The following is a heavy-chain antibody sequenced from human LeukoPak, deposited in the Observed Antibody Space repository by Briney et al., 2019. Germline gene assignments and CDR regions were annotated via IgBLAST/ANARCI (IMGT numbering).Heavy chain of an antibody. J-gene: IGHJ6*03. CDR3: AKGGFDWSGYYYYMDV. Sequence: PGGSLRLSCAASGFTFSSYSMNWVRQAPGKGLEWVSYISSSSSYIYYADSVKGRFTISRDNAKNSLYLQMNSLRAEDTAVYYCAKGGFDWSGYYYYMDVWGKGTTVTVSS. D-gene: IGHD3-9*01. CDR1: GFTFSSYS. V-gene: IGHV3-21*05. CDR2: ISSSSSYI.